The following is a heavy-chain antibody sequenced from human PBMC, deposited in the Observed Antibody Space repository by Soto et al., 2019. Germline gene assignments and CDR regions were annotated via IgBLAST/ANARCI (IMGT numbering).Heavy chain of an antibody. D-gene: IGHD3-22*01. Sequence: QMQLQESGPGLVKPSETLSLTCNVSGASVSHGYWSWIRPPHRQGLVWVGFMYFGGSFNNNPSLTSQATISLKTSITHSPIRLTTLTASDTAVDYCAGRYYDSTGFAVDPWGQGTLVTVSS. CDR3: AGRYYDSTGFAVDP. V-gene: IGHV4-59*02. CDR1: GASVSHGY. J-gene: IGHJ5*02. CDR2: MYFGGSF.